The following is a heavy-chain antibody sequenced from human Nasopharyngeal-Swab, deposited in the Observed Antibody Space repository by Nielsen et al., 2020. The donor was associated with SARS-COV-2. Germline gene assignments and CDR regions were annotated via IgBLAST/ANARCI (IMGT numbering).Heavy chain of an antibody. CDR3: ASRPRAGY. CDR2: ITSSSTYM. Sequence: WIRQPPGKGLEWVSSITSSSTYMYYTDSVEGRFTISSDNAKNSLFLQMNSLRGEDTAVYYCASRPRAGYWGQGTLVTVSS. V-gene: IGHV3-21*01. J-gene: IGHJ4*02.